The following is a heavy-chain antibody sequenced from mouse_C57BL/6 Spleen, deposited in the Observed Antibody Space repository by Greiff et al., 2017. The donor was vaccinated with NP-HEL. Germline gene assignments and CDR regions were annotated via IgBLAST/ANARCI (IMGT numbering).Heavy chain of an antibody. V-gene: IGHV1-39*01. CDR3: ASRIYYDYDDGFAY. Sequence: VQLQQSGPELVKPGASVQISCKASGYSFTDYNMNWVKQSNGKSLEWIGVINPNYGTTSYNQKFKGKATLTVDQSSSTAYMQLNSLTSEDSAVYYCASRIYYDYDDGFAYWGQGTLVTVSA. J-gene: IGHJ3*01. CDR2: INPNYGTT. D-gene: IGHD2-4*01. CDR1: GYSFTDYN.